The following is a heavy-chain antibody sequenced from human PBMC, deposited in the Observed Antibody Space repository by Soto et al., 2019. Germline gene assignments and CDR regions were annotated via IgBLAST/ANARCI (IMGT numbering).Heavy chain of an antibody. CDR1: GASVSSGDYY. V-gene: IGHV4-30-4*01. Sequence: SETLSLTCTVSGASVSSGDYYWNWIRQPPGKGLEWIGYIYYSGNTYYNPSLKSRITISVDTSRNHLSLNLNSVTAADSALYYCATASNGDFDAFDIWGQGTMVTVSS. CDR2: IYYSGNT. CDR3: ATASNGDFDAFDI. D-gene: IGHD4-17*01. J-gene: IGHJ3*02.